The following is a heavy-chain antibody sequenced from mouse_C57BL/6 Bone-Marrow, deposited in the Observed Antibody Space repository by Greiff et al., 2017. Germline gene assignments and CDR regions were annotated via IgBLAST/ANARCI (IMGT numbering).Heavy chain of an antibody. CDR3: TTTIYYYGSSYAWFAY. V-gene: IGHV14-4*01. Sequence: VQLQQSGAELVRPGASVKLSCTASGFNIKDDYMPWVKQRPEQGLEWIGWIDPENGDTEYASKFQGKATITADTSSNTAYLQLSSLTSEDTAVYYCTTTIYYYGSSYAWFAYWGQGTLVTVSA. CDR2: IDPENGDT. J-gene: IGHJ3*01. CDR1: GFNIKDDY. D-gene: IGHD1-1*01.